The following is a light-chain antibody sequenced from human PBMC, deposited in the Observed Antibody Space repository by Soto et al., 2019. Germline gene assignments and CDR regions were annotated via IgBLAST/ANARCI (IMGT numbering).Light chain of an antibody. CDR1: QGISNK. V-gene: IGKV1-5*01. Sequence: DIQMTPSPSTLSAYIGDRVTITCRASQGISNKLAWYQQKPGKAPKLLIYDVSSLESGVPSSFSGSGSGTELPLAIGSLQPDDFATYYCQQYYSYSWTVGQGTKVEV. CDR2: DVS. J-gene: IGKJ1*01. CDR3: QQYYSYSWT.